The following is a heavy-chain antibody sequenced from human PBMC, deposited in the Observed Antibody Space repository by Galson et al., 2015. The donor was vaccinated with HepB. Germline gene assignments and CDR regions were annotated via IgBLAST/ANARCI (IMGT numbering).Heavy chain of an antibody. CDR3: VKLPGDHYYGSGSYLGGDY. J-gene: IGHJ4*02. V-gene: IGHV3-64D*06. CDR1: GFTFSSYA. Sequence: SLRLSCAASGFTFSSYAMHWVRQAPGKGLEYVSAISSNGGSTYYADSVKGRFTISRDNSKNTLYLQMSSLRAEDTAVYYCVKLPGDHYYGSGSYLGGDYWGQGTLATVSS. D-gene: IGHD3-10*01. CDR2: ISSNGGST.